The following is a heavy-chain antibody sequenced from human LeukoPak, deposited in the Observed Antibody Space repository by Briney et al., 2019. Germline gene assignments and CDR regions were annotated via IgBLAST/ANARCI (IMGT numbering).Heavy chain of an antibody. CDR3: ARGSGYPHSGYFDY. CDR2: IYYSGST. Sequence: SETLSLTCTVSGGSISSSSYYWGWIRQPPGKGLEWIGSIYYSGSTYYNPSLKSRVTISVDTSKNQFSLKLNSVTAADTAVYYCARGSGYPHSGYFDYWGQGTLVTVSS. V-gene: IGHV4-39*07. D-gene: IGHD3-3*01. J-gene: IGHJ4*02. CDR1: GGSISSSSYY.